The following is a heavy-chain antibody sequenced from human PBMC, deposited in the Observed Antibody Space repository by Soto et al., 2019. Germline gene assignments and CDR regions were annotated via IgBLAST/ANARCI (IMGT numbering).Heavy chain of an antibody. CDR1: GGSISSYY. D-gene: IGHD2-21*02. Sequence: QVQLQESGPGLVKPSETLSLTCTVSGGSISSYYWSWIRQPPGKGLEWIGYIYYSASTNYSPSLKSQVTISVDTSKNQFSLNLSSVTAADTAVYYCARHLPYCGGDCYSLDYWGQGTLVTVSS. CDR2: IYYSAST. J-gene: IGHJ4*02. CDR3: ARHLPYCGGDCYSLDY. V-gene: IGHV4-59*08.